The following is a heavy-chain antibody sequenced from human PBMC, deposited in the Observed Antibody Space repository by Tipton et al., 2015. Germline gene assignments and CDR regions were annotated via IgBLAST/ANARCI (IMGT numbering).Heavy chain of an antibody. CDR3: ARVHPRGYFDY. J-gene: IGHJ4*02. CDR1: GFSFSTYV. D-gene: IGHD2-8*01. CDR2: IASSYI. V-gene: IGHV3-21*04. Sequence: SLRLSCAASGFSFSTYVMSWIRQAPGKGLEWVSSIASSYIYYADAVKGRFTISRDNGKDSLYLQMSSLRAEDTAVYYCARVHPRGYFDYWGQGTLVTVSS.